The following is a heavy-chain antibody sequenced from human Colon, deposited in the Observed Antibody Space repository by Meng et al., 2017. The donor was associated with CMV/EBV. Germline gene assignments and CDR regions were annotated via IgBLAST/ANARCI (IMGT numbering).Heavy chain of an antibody. V-gene: IGHV4-39*01. D-gene: IGHD3-3*01. Sequence: SGDSIINTNYYGGWIRQPPGKGREWIGSIYHSGSTYDNPSLRSRVTMSVDTSKNQFSLRLSSVTAADTAVYYCARRDRRFLEWLFDSWGQGILVTVSS. CDR1: GDSIINTNYY. J-gene: IGHJ4*02. CDR2: IYHSGST. CDR3: ARRDRRFLEWLFDS.